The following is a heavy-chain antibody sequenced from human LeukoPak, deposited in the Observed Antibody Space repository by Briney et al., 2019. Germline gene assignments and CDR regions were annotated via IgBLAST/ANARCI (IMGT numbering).Heavy chain of an antibody. D-gene: IGHD6-19*01. J-gene: IGHJ4*02. V-gene: IGHV4-59*01. CDR3: ARIPDVSGWPFDY. CDR1: DGSINSDF. CDR2: IRYSGRT. Sequence: SETLSLTCTASDGSINSDFWTWIRQPPGKGLEWIGYIRYSGRTSYNPSLKSRVTISIDTSKNLFSLKLRSVTTADTVIYYCARIPDVSGWPFDYWGQATLVTVSS.